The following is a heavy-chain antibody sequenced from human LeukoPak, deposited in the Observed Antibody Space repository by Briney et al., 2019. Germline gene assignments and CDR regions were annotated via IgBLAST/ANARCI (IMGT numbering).Heavy chain of an antibody. D-gene: IGHD5-18*01. Sequence: PGGSLRPSCEASGFTFSDRGMLWVRQAPGKGLVWVSHINIDGRSTKYADSVKGRFTISRDNAKNTLYLQMNSLRADDTAVYYCVTALGDYWGQGTLVTVSS. CDR3: VTALGDY. J-gene: IGHJ4*02. V-gene: IGHV3-74*01. CDR2: INIDGRST. CDR1: GFTFSDRG.